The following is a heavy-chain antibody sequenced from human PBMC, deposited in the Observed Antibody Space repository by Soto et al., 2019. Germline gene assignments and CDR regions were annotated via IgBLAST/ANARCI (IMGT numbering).Heavy chain of an antibody. D-gene: IGHD3-22*01. CDR3: ARSLYYYDSSGYYYVAFDI. CDR1: GDSIRTYF. Sequence: PSETLSLTCTVSGDSIRTYFWSWIRQPPGKGLEWIGYIYYSGSTNYNPSLKSRVTISVDTSKNQFSLKLSSVTAADTAVYYCARSLYYYDSSGYYYVAFDIWGQGTMVTVSS. V-gene: IGHV4-59*01. CDR2: IYYSGST. J-gene: IGHJ3*02.